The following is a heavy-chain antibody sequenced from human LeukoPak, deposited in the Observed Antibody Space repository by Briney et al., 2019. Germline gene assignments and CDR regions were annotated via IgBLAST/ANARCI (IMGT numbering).Heavy chain of an antibody. V-gene: IGHV3-30*18. D-gene: IGHD5-12*01. Sequence: GGSLRLSCAASGVTFSSYVMHWVRQAPGKGLEWVAVISYDGSNKYYADSVKGRFTISRDNSKNTLFLQMNSLRAEDTAVYYCAKGSNRGVATIDYWGQGTLVTVSS. CDR3: AKGSNRGVATIDY. CDR1: GVTFSSYV. CDR2: ISYDGSNK. J-gene: IGHJ4*02.